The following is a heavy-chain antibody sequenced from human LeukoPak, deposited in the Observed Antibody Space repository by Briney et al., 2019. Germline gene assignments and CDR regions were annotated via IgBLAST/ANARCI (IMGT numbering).Heavy chain of an antibody. J-gene: IGHJ4*02. Sequence: LGGSLSLSCAASGFTFSGSAIHWVRRASGEGLEWVGRIRSKANNYETTYAPSVRGRFANSRDDSKSTAYLQMNGLKTEDTAMDYCTRPNYGDFADDYWGRGTLVTVSS. D-gene: IGHD4-17*01. V-gene: IGHV3-73*01. CDR1: GFTFSGSA. CDR2: IRSKANNYET. CDR3: TRPNYGDFADDY.